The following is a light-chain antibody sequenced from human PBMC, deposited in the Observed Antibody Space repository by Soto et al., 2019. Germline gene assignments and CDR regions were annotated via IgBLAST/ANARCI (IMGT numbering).Light chain of an antibody. Sequence: QSVLTQPPSASGTPGQRVTISCSGSNSNIGKNYVSWYQQLPGTAPKLLIYDNNKRPSGIPDRFSGSKSGTSATLGITGLQTGDEADYYCGTWDTSLSAWVFGGGTKLTVL. CDR1: NSNIGKNY. V-gene: IGLV1-51*01. J-gene: IGLJ3*02. CDR3: GTWDTSLSAWV. CDR2: DNN.